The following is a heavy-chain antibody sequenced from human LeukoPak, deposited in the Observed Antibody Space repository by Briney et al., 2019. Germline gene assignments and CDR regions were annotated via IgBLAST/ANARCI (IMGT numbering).Heavy chain of an antibody. CDR3: ARHLDPSSSSGFDP. CDR1: GFSISSYY. J-gene: IGHJ5*02. D-gene: IGHD6-13*01. V-gene: IGHV4-59*08. CDR2: IYYSGST. Sequence: SETLSLTCTVSGFSISSYYWSWIRQPPGKGLEWIGYIYYSGSTNYNPSLKSRVTISVDTSKNQFSLKLSSVTAADTAVYYCARHLDPSSSSGFDPWGQGTLVTVSS.